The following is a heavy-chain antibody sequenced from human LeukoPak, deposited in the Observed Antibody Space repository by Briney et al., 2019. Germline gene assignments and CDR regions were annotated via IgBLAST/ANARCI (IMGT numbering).Heavy chain of an antibody. D-gene: IGHD2-15*01. V-gene: IGHV3-7*05. J-gene: IGHJ4*02. CDR3: AREGIWFRSVDS. Sequence: GGSLRLSCAASGFTFSTYRMTGVRQAPGKGLEWVANIKQDGSEKYYVDSVKGRFTISRDNAKNSLYLQMNSLRVEDTAVYYCAREGIWFRSVDSWGQGAPVTVSS. CDR2: IKQDGSEK. CDR1: GFTFSTYR.